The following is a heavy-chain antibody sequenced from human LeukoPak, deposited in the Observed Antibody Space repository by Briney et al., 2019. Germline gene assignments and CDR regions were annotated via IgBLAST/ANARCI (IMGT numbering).Heavy chain of an antibody. J-gene: IGHJ4*02. V-gene: IGHV3-23*01. CDR1: GFTFSSYA. D-gene: IGHD1-14*01. CDR2: ISGSSGNA. Sequence: PGGSLRLSCAASGFTFSSYAMNWVRQVPEKGLEWVSAISGSSGNANYADSVKGRFTVSRDNSKNTLYLQMISLRVEDTAVYYCAKDQPGDTSFDYWGQGTLVTVSS. CDR3: AKDQPGDTSFDY.